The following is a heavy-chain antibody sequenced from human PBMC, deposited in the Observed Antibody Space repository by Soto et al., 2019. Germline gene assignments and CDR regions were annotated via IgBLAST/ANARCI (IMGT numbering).Heavy chain of an antibody. CDR1: GGSISSYY. Sequence: SETLSLTCTVSGGSISSYYWSWIRQPPGKGLEWIGYIYYSGSTNYNPSLKSRVTISVDTSKNQFSLNLTSVTAADTAVYHCARMSATGTRWFDPWGQGTLVTVSS. D-gene: IGHD6-13*01. CDR2: IYYSGST. V-gene: IGHV4-59*12. J-gene: IGHJ5*02. CDR3: ARMSATGTRWFDP.